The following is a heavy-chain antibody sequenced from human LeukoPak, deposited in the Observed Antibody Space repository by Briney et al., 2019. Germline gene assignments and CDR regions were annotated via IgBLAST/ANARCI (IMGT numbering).Heavy chain of an antibody. CDR1: GFTFSSYS. V-gene: IGHV3-21*01. Sequence: GGSLRLSCAASGFTFSSYSMNWVRQAPGKGLEWVSSISSSSSYIYYADSVKGRSTISRDNAKNSLYLQMNSLRAEDTAVYYCARDGRRYSSSWYTSWFDPWGQGTLVTVSS. CDR2: ISSSSSYI. J-gene: IGHJ5*02. CDR3: ARDGRRYSSSWYTSWFDP. D-gene: IGHD6-13*01.